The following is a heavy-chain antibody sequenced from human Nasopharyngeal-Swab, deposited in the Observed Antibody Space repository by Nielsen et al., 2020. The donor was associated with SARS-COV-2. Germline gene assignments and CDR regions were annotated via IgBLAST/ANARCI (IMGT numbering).Heavy chain of an antibody. J-gene: IGHJ4*02. CDR1: GGSISSGDYY. CDR2: IYYSGST. V-gene: IGHV4-30-4*01. Sequence: LRLSCTVSGGSISSGDYYWSWIRQPPGKGLEWIGYIYYSGSTYYNPSLKSRVTISVDTSKNQFSLKLSSVTAADTAVYYCARDAPPYDSSGGRVRYFDYWGQGTLVTVSS. CDR3: ARDAPPYDSSGGRVRYFDY. D-gene: IGHD3-22*01.